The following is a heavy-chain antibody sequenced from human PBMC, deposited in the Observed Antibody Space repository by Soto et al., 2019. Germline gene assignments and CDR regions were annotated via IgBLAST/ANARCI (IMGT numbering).Heavy chain of an antibody. V-gene: IGHV4-34*01. CDR2: INHSGNT. CDR3: ARGRGEFDA. J-gene: IGHJ5*02. Sequence: CNWLRQPPGKGLEWIGEINHSGNTNYNPSLRSRVTISIDTSKNQLSLNLRSVSAADTAVYYCARGRGEFDAWGKGTPV. D-gene: IGHD2-21*01.